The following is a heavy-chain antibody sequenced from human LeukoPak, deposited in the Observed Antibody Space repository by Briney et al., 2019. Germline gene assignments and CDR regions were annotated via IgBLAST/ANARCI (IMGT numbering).Heavy chain of an antibody. Sequence: GASVTVSCKASGYTFTSYGISWVRQAPGQGLEWMGWISAYNGNTNYAQKLQGRVTMTTDTSTSTAYMELRSLRSDDTAVYYCARDQEYSGSYYRYFDYWGQGALVTVSS. CDR2: ISAYNGNT. CDR3: ARDQEYSGSYYRYFDY. J-gene: IGHJ4*02. CDR1: GYTFTSYG. V-gene: IGHV1-18*01. D-gene: IGHD1-26*01.